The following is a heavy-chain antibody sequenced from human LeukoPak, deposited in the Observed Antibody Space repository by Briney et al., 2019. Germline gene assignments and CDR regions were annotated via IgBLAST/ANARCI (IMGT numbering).Heavy chain of an antibody. V-gene: IGHV4-39*02. CDR3: AREPTRSGYSYGYS. CDR1: GGSISSSSYY. J-gene: IGHJ4*02. Sequence: PSETLSLTCTVSGGSISSSSYYWGWVRQPPGKGLEWIGSIYYSGSTYYNPSLKSRVTISVDTSKNQFSLKLSSVTAADTAVYYCAREPTRSGYSYGYSWGQGTLVTVSS. CDR2: IYYSGST. D-gene: IGHD5-18*01.